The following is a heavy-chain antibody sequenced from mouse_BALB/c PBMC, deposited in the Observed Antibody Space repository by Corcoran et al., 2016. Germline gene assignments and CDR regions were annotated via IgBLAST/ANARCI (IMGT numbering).Heavy chain of an antibody. V-gene: IGHV9-3-1*01. D-gene: IGHD1-1*01. CDR2: INTYTGGP. CDR1: GYTFTNYG. CDR3: ARGDYYGSRGFAY. J-gene: IGHJ3*01. Sequence: QIQLVQSGPELKKPGETVKISCKASGYTFTNYGMNWVKQAPGKGLKWMGWINTYTGGPTYADDFKGRFAFSLETSASTAYLQINNLKNEDTATYFCARGDYYGSRGFAYWGQGTLVTVSA.